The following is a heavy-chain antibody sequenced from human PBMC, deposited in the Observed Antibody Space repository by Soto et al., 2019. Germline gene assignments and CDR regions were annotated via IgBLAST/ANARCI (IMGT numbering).Heavy chain of an antibody. Sequence: PSETLSLTCAVSGGAISSGGYSWSWIRQPPGKGLEWIGYIYHSGSTYYNPSLKSRVTISVDNSKNTLYLQMNSLRAEDTAVYYCAKDQIGVGATLRYFDYWGQGTLVTVSS. D-gene: IGHD1-26*01. CDR1: GGAISSGGYS. CDR2: IYHSGST. V-gene: IGHV4-30-2*01. CDR3: AKDQIGVGATLRYFDY. J-gene: IGHJ4*02.